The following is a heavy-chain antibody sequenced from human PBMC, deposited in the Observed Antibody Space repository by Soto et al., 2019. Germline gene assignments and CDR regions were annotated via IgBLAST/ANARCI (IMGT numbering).Heavy chain of an antibody. CDR1: GFTFSNYG. V-gene: IGHV3-30*18. CDR3: AKDRTAYYYYYGMDV. Sequence: GGSLTLSCAASGFTFSNYGMHWVRQAPGKGLEWVAVISYDGNNKYYADSVKGRFTISRDTSKNTLYLQMKSLRADDTAVYYCAKDRTAYYYYYGMDVWGQVTTVTVSS. CDR2: ISYDGNNK. J-gene: IGHJ6*02.